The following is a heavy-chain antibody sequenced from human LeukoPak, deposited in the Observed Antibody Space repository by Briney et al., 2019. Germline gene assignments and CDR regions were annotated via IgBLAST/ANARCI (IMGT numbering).Heavy chain of an antibody. J-gene: IGHJ3*01. V-gene: IGHV1-2*02. D-gene: IGHD3-22*01. CDR3: ARDLGSTIIVGGDAFDL. CDR2: MNPNSGGT. Sequence: GASVKVSCKASGYTFSDYYLHWVRQAPGQGLEWMGWMNPNSGGTNYAQKFQGRITMTGDTSTAYLKLSRLRSDDTAVYYCARDLGSTIIVGGDAFDLWGQGTMVTVSS. CDR1: GYTFSDYY.